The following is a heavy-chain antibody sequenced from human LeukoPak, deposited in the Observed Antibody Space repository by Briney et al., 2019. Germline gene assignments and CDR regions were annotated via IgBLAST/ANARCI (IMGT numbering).Heavy chain of an antibody. CDR3: VRFGFGEFSAGQQH. CDR1: GFIVSSNY. V-gene: IGHV3-66*01. D-gene: IGHD3-10*01. Sequence: GGSLRLSCVVSGFIVSSNYMTWVRQAPGKGLEWVSVIYSGGTTYYADSVKGRFSISRDNSENILYLQMNSLRADDTAVYYCVRFGFGEFSAGQQHWGQGTLVTVSS. J-gene: IGHJ1*01. CDR2: IYSGGTT.